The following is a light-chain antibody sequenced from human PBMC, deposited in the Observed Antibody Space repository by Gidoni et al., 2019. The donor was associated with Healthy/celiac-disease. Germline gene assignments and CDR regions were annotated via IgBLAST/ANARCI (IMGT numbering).Light chain of an antibody. Sequence: QSVLTQPPPVSGAPGQRVTISCTGSSSNIGAGYDVRWYQQLPGTAPKLLIYGNSNRPSGVPDRFSGSKSGTSASLAITGLQAEDEADYYCQSYDSSLSGGVFGGGTKLTVL. J-gene: IGLJ3*02. CDR3: QSYDSSLSGGV. CDR1: SSNIGAGYD. V-gene: IGLV1-40*01. CDR2: GNS.